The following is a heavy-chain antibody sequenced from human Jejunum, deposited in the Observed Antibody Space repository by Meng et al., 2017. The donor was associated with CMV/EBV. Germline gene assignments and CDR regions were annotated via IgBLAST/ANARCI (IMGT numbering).Heavy chain of an antibody. J-gene: IGHJ3*01. D-gene: IGHD2-21*01. V-gene: IGHV1-18*01. CDR1: GYKFINYG. Sequence: ASGYKFINYGVAWVRQAPGRGVEWMGWINTYNGNTNYVQRLQGRVSMTTDTSTTTVYMELRSLRSDDTALYYCARSYTSYSFFDFWGQGTRVTVSS. CDR2: INTYNGNT. CDR3: ARSYTSYSFFDF.